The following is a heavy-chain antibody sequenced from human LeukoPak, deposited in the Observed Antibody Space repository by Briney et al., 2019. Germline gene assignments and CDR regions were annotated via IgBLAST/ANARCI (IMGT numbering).Heavy chain of an antibody. CDR1: GYTFTGYY. V-gene: IGHV1-2*02. CDR2: INPNSGGT. Sequence: ASVKVSCKASGYTFTGYYMHWVRQAPGQGLEWMGWINPNSGGTNYAQKFQGRVTMTRDTSISTAYMELSRLRSDDTAVYYCARESAFDYYGSGSYDYWGQGTPVTVSS. D-gene: IGHD3-10*01. CDR3: ARESAFDYYGSGSYDY. J-gene: IGHJ4*02.